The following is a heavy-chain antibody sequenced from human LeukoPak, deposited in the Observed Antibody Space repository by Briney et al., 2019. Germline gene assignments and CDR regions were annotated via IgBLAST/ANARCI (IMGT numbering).Heavy chain of an antibody. D-gene: IGHD6-13*01. CDR2: INLDGTEN. CDR3: ARGGIAAAGTEHNWFDP. J-gene: IGHJ5*02. Sequence: PGGSLRLSCAASGFTFSTYYMSWVRQAPGKGPEWVATINLDGTENYYVDSVKGRFTISRDSAKNSLYLQMNSLRAEDTAVYYCARGGIAAAGTEHNWFDPWGQGTLVTVSS. CDR1: GFTFSTYY. V-gene: IGHV3-7*01.